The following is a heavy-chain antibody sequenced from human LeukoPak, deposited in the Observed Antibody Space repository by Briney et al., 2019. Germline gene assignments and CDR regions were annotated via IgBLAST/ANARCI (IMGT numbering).Heavy chain of an antibody. J-gene: IGHJ3*02. CDR1: GYTFTSYD. V-gene: IGHV1-8*01. CDR3: ARAERYYDSSGYSPVLDAFDI. CDR2: MNPNSGNT. D-gene: IGHD3-22*01. Sequence: GASVKVSCKASGYTFTSYDINWVRQATGQGLEWMGWMNPNSGNTGYAQKFQGRVTMTRNTSISTAYMELSSLRSEDTAVYYCARAERYYDSSGYSPVLDAFDIWGQGTMVTVSS.